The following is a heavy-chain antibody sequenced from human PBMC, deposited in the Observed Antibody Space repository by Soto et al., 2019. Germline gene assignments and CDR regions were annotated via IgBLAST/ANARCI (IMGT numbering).Heavy chain of an antibody. CDR2: ISGNGANT. Sequence: EVQLLGSGGGLVQPGGSLRLSCAASGLTFSTYAMSWVRQAPGKGLEWVSSISGNGANTYYTDSVKGRFIISGDNSKNTLFLQMNSLSAEDTALYYCAKDRPNYYGSGGGYYKAGGDYWGQGTLVTVSS. CDR1: GLTFSTYA. J-gene: IGHJ4*02. V-gene: IGHV3-23*01. D-gene: IGHD3-10*01. CDR3: AKDRPNYYGSGGGYYKAGGDY.